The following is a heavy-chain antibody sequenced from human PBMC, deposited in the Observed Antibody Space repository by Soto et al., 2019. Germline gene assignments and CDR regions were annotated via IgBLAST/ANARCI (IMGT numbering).Heavy chain of an antibody. V-gene: IGHV1-18*01. CDR1: GYTFTSYG. CDR3: AREEGYCSSTSCLYYYYYMDV. D-gene: IGHD2-2*01. J-gene: IGHJ6*03. Sequence: GASVKVSCKASGYTFTSYGISWGRQAPGQRLEGMGWISAYNGNTNYAQKLQGRVTMTTDTSTSTAYMELRSLRSDDTAVYYCAREEGYCSSTSCLYYYYYMDVWGKGTTVTVSS. CDR2: ISAYNGNT.